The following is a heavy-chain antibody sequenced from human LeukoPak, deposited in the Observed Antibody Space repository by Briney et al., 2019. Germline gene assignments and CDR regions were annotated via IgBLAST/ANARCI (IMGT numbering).Heavy chain of an antibody. CDR1: GLTFSSYA. CDR3: AKAVGSTLFDY. V-gene: IGHV3-23*01. CDR2: ISGSGGST. D-gene: IGHD1-26*01. Sequence: GGSLRLSCAASGLTFSSYAMSWVRQAPGKGLEWVSGISGSGGSTYYADSVKGRFTISRDNSKNTLYLQMNSLRVGDTAVYYCAKAVGSTLFDYWGQGTLVTVSS. J-gene: IGHJ4*02.